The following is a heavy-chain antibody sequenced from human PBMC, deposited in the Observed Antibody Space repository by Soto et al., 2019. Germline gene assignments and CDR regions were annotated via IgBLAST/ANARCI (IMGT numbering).Heavy chain of an antibody. D-gene: IGHD6-13*01. J-gene: IGHJ4*02. V-gene: IGHV4-30-2*01. CDR2: IYHSGST. CDR3: ARGGSSWYNGGFDY. Sequence: SETLSLTCAVSGGSISSGGYSWSWIRQPPGKGLEWIGYIYHSGSTYYNPSLKSRVTISVDRSKNQFSLKLSSVTAADTAVYYCARGGSSWYNGGFDYWGQGTLVTVSS. CDR1: GGSISSGGYS.